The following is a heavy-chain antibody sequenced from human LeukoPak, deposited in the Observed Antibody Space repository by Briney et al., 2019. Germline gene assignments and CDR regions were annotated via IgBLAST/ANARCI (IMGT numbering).Heavy chain of an antibody. V-gene: IGHV4-34*01. D-gene: IGHD3-3*01. CDR1: GGSFSGYY. Sequence: SETLSLTCAVYGGSFSGYYWSWIRQPPGKGLEWIGEINHSGSTNYNPSLKSRVTISVDTSKSQFSLKLSSVTAADTAVYYCAGKGFWSGYSDWGQGTLVTVSS. J-gene: IGHJ4*02. CDR3: AGKGFWSGYSD. CDR2: INHSGST.